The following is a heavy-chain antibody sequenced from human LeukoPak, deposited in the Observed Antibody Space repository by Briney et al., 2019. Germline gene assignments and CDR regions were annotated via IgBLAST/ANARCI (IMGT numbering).Heavy chain of an antibody. D-gene: IGHD3-10*01. CDR3: ARDTRTTYYYGSGSYYYYYGMDV. CDR1: GFTFSSYG. J-gene: IGHJ6*04. Sequence: PGGSLRLSCAASGFTFSSYGMHWVRQAPGKGLEWVAVISYDGSNKYYADSVKGRFTISRDNAKNSLYLQMNSLRAEDTAVYYCARDTRTTYYYGSGSYYYYYGMDVWGKGTTVTVSS. CDR2: ISYDGSNK. V-gene: IGHV3-30*03.